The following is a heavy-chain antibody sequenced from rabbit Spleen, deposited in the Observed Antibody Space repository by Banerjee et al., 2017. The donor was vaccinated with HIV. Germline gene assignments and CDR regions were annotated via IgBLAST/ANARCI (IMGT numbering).Heavy chain of an antibody. Sequence: QLTETGGGLVQPGGSLTLSCKASGIDFTKYYITWVRQAPGRGLEWIGIIYAAKGSTDYASWVNGRFSISRENTQNTVSLQLNSLTAADTATYFCARAPNTGGYLPYYFNLWARAPWSPS. V-gene: IGHV1S7*01. D-gene: IGHD1-1*01. CDR2: IYAAKGST. CDR3: ARAPNTGGYLPYYFNL. J-gene: IGHJ4*01. CDR1: GIDFTKYY.